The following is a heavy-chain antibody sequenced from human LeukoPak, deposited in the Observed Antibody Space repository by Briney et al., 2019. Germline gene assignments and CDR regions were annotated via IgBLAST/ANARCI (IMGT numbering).Heavy chain of an antibody. V-gene: IGHV3-21*01. D-gene: IGHD2-2*01. Sequence: PGGSLRLSCAASGFTFSSYTLHWARQAPGKGLEWVSSISSAGGYIYYADSVKGRFTISRDNTKNSLYLQMNSLRAVDTAVYYCAREIVSSISFDNWGQGTLVTVSS. CDR3: AREIVSSISFDN. CDR1: GFTFSSYT. J-gene: IGHJ4*02. CDR2: ISSAGGYI.